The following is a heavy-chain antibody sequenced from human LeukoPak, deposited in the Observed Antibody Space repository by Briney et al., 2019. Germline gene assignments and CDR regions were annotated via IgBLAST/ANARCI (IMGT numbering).Heavy chain of an antibody. CDR1: GGSISSYY. Sequence: TSETLSLTCTVSGGSISSYYWSWIRQPPGKGLEWIGYIYYSGSTNYNPSLKSRVTISVDTSKNQFSLKLSSVTAADTAVYYCARGPYYYDSSCYAGVLFDYWGQGTLVTVSS. V-gene: IGHV4-59*01. CDR2: IYYSGST. J-gene: IGHJ4*02. CDR3: ARGPYYYDSSCYAGVLFDY. D-gene: IGHD3-22*01.